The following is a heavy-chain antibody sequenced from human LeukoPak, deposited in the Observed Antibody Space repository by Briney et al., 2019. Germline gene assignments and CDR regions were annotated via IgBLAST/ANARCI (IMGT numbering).Heavy chain of an antibody. J-gene: IGHJ6*02. CDR1: GFTFSSYA. Sequence: GGSLRLSCAASGFTFSSYAVHWVRQAPGKGLEWVAVISYDGSNRYYADSVKGRFTISRDNSKNTLYLQMNSLRAEDTAVYYCARYIVVVPAAISTHLYHYYYGMDVWGQGTTVTVSS. V-gene: IGHV3-30-3*01. CDR2: ISYDGSNR. D-gene: IGHD2-2*01. CDR3: ARYIVVVPAAISTHLYHYYYGMDV.